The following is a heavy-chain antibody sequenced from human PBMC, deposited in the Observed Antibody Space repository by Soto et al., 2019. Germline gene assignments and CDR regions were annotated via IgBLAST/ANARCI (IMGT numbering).Heavy chain of an antibody. CDR1: GYSFTSYW. CDR2: IDPSDSYT. J-gene: IGHJ6*02. CDR3: ARHRDTAMAYYYYGMDV. D-gene: IGHD5-18*01. Sequence: RESLKISCKGSGYSFTSYWISWVRQMPGKGLEWMGRIDPSDSYTNYSPSFQGHVTISADKSISTAYLQWSSLKASDTAMYYCARHRDTAMAYYYYGMDVWGQGTTVTVSS. V-gene: IGHV5-10-1*01.